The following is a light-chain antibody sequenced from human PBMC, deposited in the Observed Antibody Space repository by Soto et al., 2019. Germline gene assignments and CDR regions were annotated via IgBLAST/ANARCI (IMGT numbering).Light chain of an antibody. CDR3: QQFLGTPLT. J-gene: IGKJ4*01. CDR2: WAS. CDR1: QSVFYSSNNKDY. V-gene: IGKV4-1*01. Sequence: DIVMTQSPDSLAVSLGERATINCKSSQSVFYSSNNKDYLAWYQQKPGQPPKLLIYWASTRESGVPDRFSGSGSGTDFTLTTISLQAEDVAVYYCQQFLGTPLTFGGGTKVEIK.